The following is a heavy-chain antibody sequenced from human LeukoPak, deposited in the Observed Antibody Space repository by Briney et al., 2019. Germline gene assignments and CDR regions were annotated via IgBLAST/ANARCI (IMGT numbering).Heavy chain of an antibody. CDR2: IYYSGST. V-gene: IGHV4-39*01. D-gene: IGHD3-16*01. CDR1: GGSISSSIYY. Sequence: PSETLSLTCTVSGGSISSSIYYWGWLRQPPGKGLEWIGTIYYSGSTYYNPSLKSRVTISVDTSKNQFSLKLSSVTAADTAVYYCARLDSIHLITYWGQGTLVTVSS. CDR3: ARLDSIHLITY. J-gene: IGHJ4*02.